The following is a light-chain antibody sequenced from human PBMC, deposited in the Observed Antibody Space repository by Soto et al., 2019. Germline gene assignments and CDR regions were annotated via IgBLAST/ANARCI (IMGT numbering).Light chain of an antibody. V-gene: IGKV1-9*01. Sequence: IQVTQSPASLSASVGYRFTITCRASQGISSFLAWYQQKPGKAPNILIYAASTLQSGVPSRFSGGGSGTDFTLTIDRLQPEDFATYYCQQVDVYPSTFGGGNTGDNK. CDR3: QQVDVYPST. CDR2: AAS. J-gene: IGKJ4*01. CDR1: QGISSF.